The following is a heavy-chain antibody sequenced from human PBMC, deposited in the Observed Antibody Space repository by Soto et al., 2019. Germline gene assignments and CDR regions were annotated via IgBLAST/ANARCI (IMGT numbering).Heavy chain of an antibody. CDR1: GYTFTSYG. V-gene: IGHV1-18*01. CDR3: ARDVKAGSGSYPLDY. CDR2: ISAYNGNT. J-gene: IGHJ4*02. D-gene: IGHD3-10*01. Sequence: ASVKVSCKASGYTFTSYGISWVRQAPGQGLEWMGWISAYNGNTNYAQKLQGRVTMTTDTSTSTAYMGLRSLRSDDTAVYYCARDVKAGSGSYPLDYWGQGTLVTVSS.